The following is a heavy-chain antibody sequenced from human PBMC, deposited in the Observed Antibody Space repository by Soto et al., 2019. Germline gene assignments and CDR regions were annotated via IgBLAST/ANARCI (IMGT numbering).Heavy chain of an antibody. CDR2: IYYSGST. Sequence: SETLSLTCTVSGGSISSSSYYWGWIRQPPGKGLEWIGSIYYSGSTYYNPSLKSRVTISVDTSKNQFSLKLSSVTATDTAVYYCAIPIPMYSSGWYGEYYFDYWGQGTLVTVSS. J-gene: IGHJ4*02. D-gene: IGHD6-19*01. CDR3: AIPIPMYSSGWYGEYYFDY. CDR1: GGSISSSSYY. V-gene: IGHV4-39*01.